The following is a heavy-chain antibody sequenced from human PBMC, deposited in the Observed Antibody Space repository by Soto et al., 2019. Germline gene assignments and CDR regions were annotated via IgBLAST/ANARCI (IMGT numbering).Heavy chain of an antibody. D-gene: IGHD3-3*01. CDR2: IYHSGST. V-gene: IGHV4-38-2*01. CDR3: ARIPLEWLLYPDVNCFDP. CDR1: GYSISSGYY. J-gene: IGHJ5*02. Sequence: SETLSLTCAVSGYSISSGYYWGWIRQPPGKGLEWIGSIYHSGSTYYNPSLKSRVTISVDTSKNQFSLKLSSVTAADTAVYYCARIPLEWLLYPDVNCFDPWGQGTLVTVSS.